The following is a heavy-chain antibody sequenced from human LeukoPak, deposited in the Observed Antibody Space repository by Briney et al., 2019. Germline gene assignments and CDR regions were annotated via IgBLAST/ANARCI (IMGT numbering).Heavy chain of an antibody. CDR3: AKGKIVVVPAQANWFDP. J-gene: IGHJ5*02. D-gene: IGHD2-2*01. CDR1: GFTFSDYY. V-gene: IGHV3-23*01. CDR2: ISGSGGST. Sequence: GGSLRLSCAASGFTFSDYYMSWIRQAPGKGLEWVSAISGSGGSTYYADSVKGRFTISRDNSKNTLYLQMNSLRAEDTAVYYCAKGKIVVVPAQANWFDPWGQGTLVTVSS.